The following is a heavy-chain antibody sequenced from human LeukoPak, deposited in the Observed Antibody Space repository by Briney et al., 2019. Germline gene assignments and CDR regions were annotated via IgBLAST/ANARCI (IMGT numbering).Heavy chain of an antibody. J-gene: IGHJ4*02. D-gene: IGHD3-3*01. CDR3: AKERDDFWSGSVY. V-gene: IGHV3-33*06. CDR1: GFTFSTYG. CDR2: ILYDGSKK. Sequence: GGSLRLSCAASGFTFSTYGMHWVRQAPGKGLEWVALILYDGSKKYYADSVKGRFTISRDNSKNTLYLQMNSLRAEDTAVYYCAKERDDFWSGSVYWGQGTLVTVSS.